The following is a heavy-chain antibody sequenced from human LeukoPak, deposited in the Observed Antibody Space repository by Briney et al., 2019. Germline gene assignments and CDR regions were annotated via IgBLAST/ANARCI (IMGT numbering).Heavy chain of an antibody. Sequence: ASVKVSCKASGYTFTSYGISWVRQAPGQGLEWMGWISAYNGNTNYAQKLQGRVTMTTDTSTSTAYMELRSLRSDDTAVYYCARGGYSSGWYAGRAFDIWGQGTMVTVPS. CDR3: ARGGYSSGWYAGRAFDI. J-gene: IGHJ3*02. V-gene: IGHV1-18*01. CDR1: GYTFTSYG. CDR2: ISAYNGNT. D-gene: IGHD6-19*01.